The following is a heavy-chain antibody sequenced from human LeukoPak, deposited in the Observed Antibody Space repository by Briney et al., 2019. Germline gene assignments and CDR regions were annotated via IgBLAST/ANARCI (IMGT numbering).Heavy chain of an antibody. Sequence: GESLKISCKGSGYGFTSYWIGWVRQMPGKGLEWMGIIYPGDSDTRYSPSFQGQVTISADKSISTAYLQWSSLKASDTAMYYCARLDTGIAAAGEPKNYYYMDVWGKGTTVTVSS. D-gene: IGHD6-13*01. V-gene: IGHV5-51*01. CDR1: GYGFTSYW. CDR3: ARLDTGIAAAGEPKNYYYMDV. J-gene: IGHJ6*03. CDR2: IYPGDSDT.